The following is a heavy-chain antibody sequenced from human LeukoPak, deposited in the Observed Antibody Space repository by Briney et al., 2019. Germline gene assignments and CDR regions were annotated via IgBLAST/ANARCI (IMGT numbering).Heavy chain of an antibody. D-gene: IGHD3-16*02. V-gene: IGHV1-46*01. CDR2: INPSGGST. CDR3: ARGAYYVWGSFRLSD. Sequence: ASVKVSCKASGYTFTSYYMHWVRQAPGQGLEWMGIINPSGGSTSYAQKFQGRVTMTRNTSISTAYMELSSLRSEDTAVYYCARGAYYVWGSFRLSDWGQGTLVTVSS. J-gene: IGHJ4*02. CDR1: GYTFTSYY.